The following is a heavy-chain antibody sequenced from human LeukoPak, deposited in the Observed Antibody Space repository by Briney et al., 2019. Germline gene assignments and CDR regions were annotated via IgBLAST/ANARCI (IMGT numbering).Heavy chain of an antibody. D-gene: IGHD3-10*01. CDR3: ARENPYYGSGSYNNWFDP. CDR1: GGSISSYY. V-gene: IGHV4-59*12. Sequence: SETLSLTCTVSGGSISSYYWSWIRQPPGKGLEWIGYIYYSGGTNYNPSLKSRVTISVDTSKNQFSLKLSSVTAADTAVYYCARENPYYGSGSYNNWFDPWGQGTLVTVSS. CDR2: IYYSGGT. J-gene: IGHJ5*02.